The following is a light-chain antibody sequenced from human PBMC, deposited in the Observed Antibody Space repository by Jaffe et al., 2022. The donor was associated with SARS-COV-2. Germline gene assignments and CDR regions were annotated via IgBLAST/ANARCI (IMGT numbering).Light chain of an antibody. J-gene: IGKJ2*01. V-gene: IGKV1-39*01. CDR1: QSIGNY. Sequence: DIQMTQSPSSLSASVGDRVTISCRASQSIGNYLNWYQQKPGRAPNLLIYATSSLQRGVPSRFSGSGSGTDFTLTISSLQPDDFATYYCQQTYSTPRTFGQGTKLDMK. CDR3: QQTYSTPRT. CDR2: ATS.